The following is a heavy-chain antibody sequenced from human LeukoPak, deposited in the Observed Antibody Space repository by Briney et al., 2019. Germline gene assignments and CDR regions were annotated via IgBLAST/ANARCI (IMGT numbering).Heavy chain of an antibody. J-gene: IGHJ4*02. CDR3: ARGRRIAAAGTDNY. V-gene: IGHV3-23*01. CDR2: ISGSSDRT. D-gene: IGHD6-13*01. Sequence: GGSLRLSCAASGFTFSSYAMSWVRQAPGKGLEWVSGISGSSDRTFYADSVKGRFTISRDNSKNTLYLQMNSLRAEDTAVYYCARGRRIAAAGTDNYWGQGTLVTVSS. CDR1: GFTFSSYA.